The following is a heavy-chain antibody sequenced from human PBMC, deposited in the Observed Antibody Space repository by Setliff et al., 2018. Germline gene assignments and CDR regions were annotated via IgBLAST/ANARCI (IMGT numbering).Heavy chain of an antibody. CDR3: VRGGGITFIVAPKSAGVDF. CDR1: GYTFTSYG. CDR2: ISVYNGNT. J-gene: IGHJ4*02. V-gene: IGHV1-18*01. D-gene: IGHD3-22*01. Sequence: ASVKVSCKASGYTFTSYGFSWVRQAPGQGLEWMGRISVYNGNTNYGQKYQGRVAMTTDTSPNTVYMELRSPRSDDTAVYFCVRGGGITFIVAPKSAGVDFWGQGALVTVSS.